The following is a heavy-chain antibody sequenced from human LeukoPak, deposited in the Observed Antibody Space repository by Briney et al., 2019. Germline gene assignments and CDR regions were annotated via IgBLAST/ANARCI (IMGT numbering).Heavy chain of an antibody. D-gene: IGHD3-22*01. Sequence: SETLSLTCTVSGGSISSYYWSWIRQPPGKGLEWIGYIYYSGSTNYNPSLKSRVTISVDTSKNQFSLKLSSVTAADTAVYYCARSMYYYDSSGYSKTPFFGYWGQGTLVTVSS. J-gene: IGHJ4*02. V-gene: IGHV4-59*01. CDR3: ARSMYYYDSSGYSKTPFFGY. CDR2: IYYSGST. CDR1: GGSISSYY.